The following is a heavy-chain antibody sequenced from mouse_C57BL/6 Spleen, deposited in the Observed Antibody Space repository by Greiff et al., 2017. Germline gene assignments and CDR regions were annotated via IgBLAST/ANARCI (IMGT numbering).Heavy chain of an antibody. CDR3: AMGDGSSYVYDY. CDR1: GFTFSDYG. J-gene: IGHJ2*01. D-gene: IGHD1-1*01. CDR2: ISSGSSTI. V-gene: IGHV5-17*01. Sequence: EVMLVESGGGLVKPGGSLKLSCAASGFTFSDYGMHWVRQAPEKGLEWVAYISSGSSTIYYADTVKGRFTIARDNAKDTLFLQMTSLRSEDTAMYYCAMGDGSSYVYDYWGQGTTLTVSS.